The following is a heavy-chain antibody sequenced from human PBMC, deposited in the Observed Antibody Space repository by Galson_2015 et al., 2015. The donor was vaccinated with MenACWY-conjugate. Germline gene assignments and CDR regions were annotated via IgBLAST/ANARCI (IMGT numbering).Heavy chain of an antibody. Sequence: SLRLSCAASGFVFSDYCMHWVRQAPGKGLECVSRICAGGISIMYGDSVRGRFTISRDDAENTLYLQMDGLRTDDTAVYFCVRGSIGWTGMYISGQGTTVTVSS. J-gene: IGHJ6*02. CDR1: GFVFSDYC. V-gene: IGHV3-74*03. D-gene: IGHD2-15*01. CDR2: ICAGGISI. CDR3: VRGSIGWTGMYI.